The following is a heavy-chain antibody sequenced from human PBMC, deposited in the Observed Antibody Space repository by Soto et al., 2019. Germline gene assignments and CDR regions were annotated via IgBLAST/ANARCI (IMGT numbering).Heavy chain of an antibody. Sequence: PSETLSLTCTVSGGSISPYYWSWIRQSPGKGLEWIGFIYYSGSTHYSPSFESRVTISVDTAKNQFSLKVRSVTAAATAVYYCARDRSTGTPQGYYYGMDVWGQGTAVTVSS. CDR2: IYYSGST. CDR1: GGSISPYY. V-gene: IGHV4-59*01. J-gene: IGHJ6*02. CDR3: ARDRSTGTPQGYYYGMDV. D-gene: IGHD1-1*01.